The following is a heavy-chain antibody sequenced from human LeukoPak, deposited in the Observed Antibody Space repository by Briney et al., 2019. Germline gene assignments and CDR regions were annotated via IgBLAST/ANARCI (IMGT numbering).Heavy chain of an antibody. CDR3: ARAPSPGDSSGFISGGY. J-gene: IGHJ4*02. Sequence: GRSLRLSCAASGFTFSSYAMHWVRQAPGKGLEWVAVISYDGSNKYYADSVKGRFTISRDNSKNTVYLQMNSLRAEDTAVYYCARAPSPGDSSGFISGGYWGQGTLVTVSS. CDR1: GFTFSSYA. CDR2: ISYDGSNK. D-gene: IGHD3-22*01. V-gene: IGHV3-30-3*01.